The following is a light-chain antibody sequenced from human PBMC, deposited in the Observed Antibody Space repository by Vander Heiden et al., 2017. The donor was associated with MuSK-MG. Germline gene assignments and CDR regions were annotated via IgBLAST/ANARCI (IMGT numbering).Light chain of an antibody. V-gene: IGKV3-20*01. CDR1: QSVSSGY. J-gene: IGKJ2*01. Sequence: ELVLTQSPATLSSSPGERATLSCRASQSVSSGYFAWYQQKPGQAPRLLIYGVSSRATGIPDRFSGSGSGTDFTLTISKLEPEDIAVYYCQQYISLPPTFGQGTKLEIK. CDR2: GVS. CDR3: QQYISLPPT.